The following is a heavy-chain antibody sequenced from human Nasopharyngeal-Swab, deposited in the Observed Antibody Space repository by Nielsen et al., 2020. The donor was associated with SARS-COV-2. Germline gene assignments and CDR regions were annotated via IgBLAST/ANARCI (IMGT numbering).Heavy chain of an antibody. D-gene: IGHD6-13*01. CDR2: ISSSSSYI. Sequence: GGSLRLSCAASGFTFSSYSINWVRQAPGKGLEWVSSISSSSSYIYYADSVKGRFTISRDNAKNSLYLQMNSLRAEDTAVYYCARDSSSWYDYCDYWGQGTLVTVSS. CDR3: ARDSSSWYDYCDY. V-gene: IGHV3-21*01. CDR1: GFTFSSYS. J-gene: IGHJ4*02.